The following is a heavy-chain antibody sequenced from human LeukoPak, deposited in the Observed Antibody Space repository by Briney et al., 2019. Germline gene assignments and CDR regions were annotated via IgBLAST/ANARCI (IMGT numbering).Heavy chain of an antibody. CDR3: VSLGYSYGYNYFDY. CDR1: GGSISSYY. J-gene: IGHJ4*02. Sequence: SETLSLTCTVSGGSISSYYWSWIRQPPGKGLEWIGYIHYSGNTNYNPSLKSRVTISVDTSKNQFSLKLSSVTAADTAVYYCVSLGYSYGYNYFDYWGQGTLVTVPS. V-gene: IGHV4-59*01. D-gene: IGHD5-18*01. CDR2: IHYSGNT.